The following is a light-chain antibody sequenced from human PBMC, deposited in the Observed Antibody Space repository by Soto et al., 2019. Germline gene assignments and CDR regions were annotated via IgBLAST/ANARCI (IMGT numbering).Light chain of an antibody. J-gene: IGLJ2*01. CDR1: SSDVGGYNF. CDR3: CSYAGSNTVL. V-gene: IGLV2-23*01. Sequence: QSVLTQPASVSGSPGQSITISCTGSSSDVGGYNFVSWYQQLPGKAPKLIIYEGSKRPSGVSNRFSGSKSANTASLTISGLQAEDEADYHCCSYAGSNTVLFGGGTKLTVL. CDR2: EGS.